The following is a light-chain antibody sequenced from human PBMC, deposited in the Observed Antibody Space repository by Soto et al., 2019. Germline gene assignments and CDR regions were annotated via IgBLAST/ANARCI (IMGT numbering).Light chain of an antibody. Sequence: DIQMPQSPSSVSASVGDRVTITCRASQGISSWLAWYQQKPGEAPKLLIFATSRLQSGVPSRFSGSGSGTAFTLPISSLQPEDFATYYCQQANSFPRTFGQGTRLEIK. J-gene: IGKJ2*01. CDR1: QGISSW. CDR2: ATS. CDR3: QQANSFPRT. V-gene: IGKV1-12*01.